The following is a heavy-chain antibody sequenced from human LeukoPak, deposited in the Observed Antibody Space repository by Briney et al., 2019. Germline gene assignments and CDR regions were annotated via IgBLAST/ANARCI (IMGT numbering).Heavy chain of an antibody. CDR3: AREGGITMVRGVFDI. Sequence: GGSLRLSCAGSGFIFSDYWMTWVRQAPGKGLECVANIKGDGSNIYYVDSVKGRFTISRDNAKNSLYLQMNSLRAEDTAVYYCAREGGITMVRGVFDIWGQGTMVTVSS. D-gene: IGHD3-10*01. V-gene: IGHV3-7*01. CDR1: GFIFSDYW. CDR2: IKGDGSNI. J-gene: IGHJ3*02.